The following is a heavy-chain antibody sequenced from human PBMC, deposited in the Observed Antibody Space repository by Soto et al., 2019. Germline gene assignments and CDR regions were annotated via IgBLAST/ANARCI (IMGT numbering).Heavy chain of an antibody. Sequence: ASVKVSCKASGYPFSGYYMHWVRQATGQGPEWMGWVNPNNGETNYVQKFQGRVTMTGDMFISTGYLELTRLRSDDTAVYYCTSWFDSNYVNYYYGIDVWGQGTTVTVSS. D-gene: IGHD4-4*01. V-gene: IGHV1-2*02. J-gene: IGHJ6*02. CDR2: VNPNNGET. CDR1: GYPFSGYY. CDR3: TSWFDSNYVNYYYGIDV.